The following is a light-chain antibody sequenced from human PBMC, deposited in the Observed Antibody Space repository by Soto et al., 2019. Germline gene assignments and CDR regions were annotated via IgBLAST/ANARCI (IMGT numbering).Light chain of an antibody. CDR2: DVT. CDR1: SSDVGGSDY. CDR3: CSHAGSYTFRV. Sequence: QSALTQPGSVSRSPGQSVTISCTVTSSDVGGSDYVSCFQHYPGKGPKLLIYDVTRRPSGVPDRCSGSKSGNTASLTISGLQVEDEADYYCCSHAGSYTFRVFGTGTKVTVL. J-gene: IGLJ1*01. V-gene: IGLV2-11*01.